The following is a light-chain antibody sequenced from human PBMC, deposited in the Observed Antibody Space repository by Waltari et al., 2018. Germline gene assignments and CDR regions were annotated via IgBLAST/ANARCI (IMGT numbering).Light chain of an antibody. CDR2: AVT. Sequence: QSALTQPASVSGSPGQSVTISCTGTSSDVGSYNLVSWYPQHPGEAPKTIIYAVTKRPSGVSYRFSVSKSGNTASLAISGLQAEDEADYYCCSHAGSSTLVFGGGTKLTVL. CDR3: CSHAGSSTLV. J-gene: IGLJ3*02. V-gene: IGLV2-23*02. CDR1: SSDVGSYNL.